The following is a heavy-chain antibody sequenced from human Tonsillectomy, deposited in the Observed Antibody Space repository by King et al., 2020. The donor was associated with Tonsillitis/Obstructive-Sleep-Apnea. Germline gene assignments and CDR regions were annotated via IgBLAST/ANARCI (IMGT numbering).Heavy chain of an antibody. V-gene: IGHV1-46*01. Sequence: QLVQSGAEVKKPGASVKVSCNASGYTFTSYYMHWVRQAPGQGLDGMGRINPSGCSTSYAQKVQCRVTMTRDSSTSTVSMELGSLRSEDTAGYYCARDPGIVVVVAATNYYYYYMDVWGKGTTVTVSS. CDR2: INPSGCST. CDR3: ARDPGIVVVVAATNYYYYYMDV. CDR1: GYTFTSYY. D-gene: IGHD2-15*01. J-gene: IGHJ6*03.